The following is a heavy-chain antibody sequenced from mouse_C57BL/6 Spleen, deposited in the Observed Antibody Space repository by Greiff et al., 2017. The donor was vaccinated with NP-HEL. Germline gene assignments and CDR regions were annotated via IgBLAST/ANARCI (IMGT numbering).Heavy chain of an antibody. Sequence: QVQLQQPGAELVRPGSSVKLSCKASGYTFTSYWMDWVKQRPGQGLEWIGNIYPSDSETHYNQKFKDKATLTVDKSSSTAYMQLSSLTSEASAVYYCARRRGYYGFDVWGTGTTVTVSS. J-gene: IGHJ1*03. CDR1: GYTFTSYW. D-gene: IGHD1-1*01. CDR2: IYPSDSET. CDR3: ARRRGYYGFDV. V-gene: IGHV1-61*01.